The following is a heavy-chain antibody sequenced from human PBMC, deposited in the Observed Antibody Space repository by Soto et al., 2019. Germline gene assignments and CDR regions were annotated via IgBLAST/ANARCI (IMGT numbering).Heavy chain of an antibody. J-gene: IGHJ4*02. Sequence: QVQLVQSGAEVKKPGASVKVSCKASGYTFTSYPIHWVRQAPGQGLEWMGWINAGNGNTNYSQKFQGRVTITSDTAARTAYMELRSLRSEDTAVYYCARDVGAIGDWGQGTLVTVSS. D-gene: IGHD1-26*01. CDR2: INAGNGNT. V-gene: IGHV1-3*01. CDR1: GYTFTSYP. CDR3: ARDVGAIGD.